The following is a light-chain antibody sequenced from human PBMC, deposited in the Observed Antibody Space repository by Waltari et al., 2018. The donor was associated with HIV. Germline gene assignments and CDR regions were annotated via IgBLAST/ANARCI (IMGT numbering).Light chain of an antibody. CDR1: SSDVGCYDC. Sequence: QSALTPPASVSGSPGQSITISCTGASSDVGCYDCILWYQQHPGIAPRLIISEVTNRPSGFSNRFFGSKSANTASLTISGLQADDEADYYCSYTGTNSLHFGGGTKVTVL. CDR3: CSYTGTNSLH. V-gene: IGLV2-14*01. CDR2: EVT. J-gene: IGLJ2*01.